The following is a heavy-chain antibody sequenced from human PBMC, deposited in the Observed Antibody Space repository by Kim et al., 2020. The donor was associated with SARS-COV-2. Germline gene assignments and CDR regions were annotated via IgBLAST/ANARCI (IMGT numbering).Heavy chain of an antibody. D-gene: IGHD6-19*01. CDR1: GFTFSSYS. CDR3: ARPDSSSEHPGIAVAGGIDY. CDR2: ISSSSSYI. J-gene: IGHJ4*02. Sequence: GGSLRLSCAASGFTFSSYSMNWVRQAPGKGLEWVSSISSSSSYIYYADSVKGRFTISRDNAKNSLYLQMNSLRAEDTAVYYCARPDSSSEHPGIAVAGGIDYWGQGTLVTVSS. V-gene: IGHV3-21*01.